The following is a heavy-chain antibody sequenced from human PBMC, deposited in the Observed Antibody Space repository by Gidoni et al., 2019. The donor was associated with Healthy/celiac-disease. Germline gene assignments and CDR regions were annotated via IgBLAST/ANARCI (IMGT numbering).Heavy chain of an antibody. CDR1: GGSITISSSS. V-gene: IGHV4-39*01. Sequence: QLQLQASVPGLVKPSEPLSLTCTVSGGSITISSSSWGWILRPPGKGLEWIGSTYYSGSTYYKPHLMSGVTISVEKSKNQFSLKLRAMTAAEPAVYYCAGHASIGGWGSYRDDAFDIWGKGTMVTVS. D-gene: IGHD3-16*02. CDR2: TYYSGST. J-gene: IGHJ3*02. CDR3: AGHASIGGWGSYRDDAFDI.